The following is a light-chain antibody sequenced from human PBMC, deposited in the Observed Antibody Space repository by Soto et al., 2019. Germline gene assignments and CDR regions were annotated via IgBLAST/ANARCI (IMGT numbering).Light chain of an antibody. CDR3: QVRTNWSIA. Sequence: EFVFTQSPATRSLSPGERATLSCRASQSVRSYLAWYQQKPGQAPRLLIYDASNRETGIPARFSGTGSGTEFTLTINNLEPEDFAVYYCQVRTNWSIAFGRGTRLEIK. J-gene: IGKJ5*01. V-gene: IGKV3-11*01. CDR2: DAS. CDR1: QSVRSY.